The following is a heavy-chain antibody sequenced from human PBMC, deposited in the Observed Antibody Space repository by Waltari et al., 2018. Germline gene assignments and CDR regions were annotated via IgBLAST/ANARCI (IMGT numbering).Heavy chain of an antibody. CDR1: GGTFSSYA. J-gene: IGHJ3*02. CDR2: IIPIFGTA. V-gene: IGHV1-69*13. Sequence: QVQLVQSGAEVKKPGSSVKVSCKASGGTFSSYAISWVRPAPGTGLEWMGGIIPIFGTANYAQKFQGRVTITADESTSTAYMELSSLRSEDTAVYYCARSIEYSSSSGADNAFDIWGQGTMVTVSS. CDR3: ARSIEYSSSSGADNAFDI. D-gene: IGHD6-6*01.